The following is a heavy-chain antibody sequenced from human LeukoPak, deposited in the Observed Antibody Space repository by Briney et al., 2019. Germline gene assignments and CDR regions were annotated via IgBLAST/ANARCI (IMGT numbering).Heavy chain of an antibody. D-gene: IGHD5-18*01. CDR2: INNSGSN. CDR3: ARERGGYSYGFIYYYYYMDV. J-gene: IGHJ6*03. Sequence: SEALSLTCAVYGGSFTGYYWSWIRQPPGKGLEWIGEINNSGSNNYNPSLKSRVTISVDTSKNQFSLKLSSVTAADTAVYYCARERGGYSYGFIYYYYYMDVWGKGTTVTVSS. V-gene: IGHV4-34*01. CDR1: GGSFTGYY.